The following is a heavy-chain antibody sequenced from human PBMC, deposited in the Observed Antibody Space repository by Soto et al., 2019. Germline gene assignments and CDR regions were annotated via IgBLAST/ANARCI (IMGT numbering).Heavy chain of an antibody. D-gene: IGHD1-7*01. CDR2: TYYRSRWYN. J-gene: IGHJ6*03. V-gene: IGHV6-1*01. CDR1: GDSVSSNSAA. CDR3: AGTTSLQWYYMDV. Sequence: PSQTLSLTCAISGDSVSSNSAAWNWIRQSPSRGLEWLGRTYYRSRWYNDYAVSVKSRITVNPDTSKNQFSLHLSSMTPEDTAVYYCAGTTSLQWYYMDVWDKGTTVTVSS.